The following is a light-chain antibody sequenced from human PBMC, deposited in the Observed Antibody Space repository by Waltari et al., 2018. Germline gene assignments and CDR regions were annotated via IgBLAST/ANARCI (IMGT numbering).Light chain of an antibody. CDR2: KAS. Sequence: DIQMTQFPSTLSASVGDRVTITCRASQSISSWLAWYQQQPGKAPKLLIYKASNLETGVALRFSGSGSGTEFTLTISRLQPDDFATYYCQQYHSDLWTFGQGTRVEIK. V-gene: IGKV1-5*03. CDR1: QSISSW. J-gene: IGKJ1*01. CDR3: QQYHSDLWT.